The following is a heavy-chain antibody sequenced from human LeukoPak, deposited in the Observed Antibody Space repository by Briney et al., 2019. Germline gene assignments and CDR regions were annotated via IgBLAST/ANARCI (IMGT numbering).Heavy chain of an antibody. D-gene: IGHD3-22*01. Sequence: SETLSLTCTVSGGSISSSSYYWGWIRQPPGKGLEWIGSIYYSGSTYYNPSLKSRVTISVVTSKNQFSLKLSSVTAADTAVYYCARGRLYYDSSGYYPNFDYWGQGTLVTVSS. J-gene: IGHJ4*02. CDR3: ARGRLYYDSSGYYPNFDY. V-gene: IGHV4-39*01. CDR2: IYYSGST. CDR1: GGSISSSSYY.